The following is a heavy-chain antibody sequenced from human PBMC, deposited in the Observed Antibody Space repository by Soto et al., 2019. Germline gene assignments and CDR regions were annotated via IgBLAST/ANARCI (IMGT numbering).Heavy chain of an antibody. Sequence: QVQLVQSGAEVKKPGSSVKVSCKASGGTFSSYAISWVRQAPGQGLAWMGGIIPIFGTANYAQKFQGRVTITADESTSTAYMELGSLRSEDTAVYYCARETATVVTPLPAFDIWGQGTMVTVSS. D-gene: IGHD4-17*01. V-gene: IGHV1-69*01. CDR3: ARETATVVTPLPAFDI. CDR1: GGTFSSYA. J-gene: IGHJ3*02. CDR2: IIPIFGTA.